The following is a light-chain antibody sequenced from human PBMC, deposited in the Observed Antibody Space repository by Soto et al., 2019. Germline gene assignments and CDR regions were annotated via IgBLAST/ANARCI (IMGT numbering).Light chain of an antibody. V-gene: IGLV2-14*01. J-gene: IGLJ1*01. CDR3: SSYTSSSTPIYV. CDR1: SGDVGGYNY. Sequence: QSALTQPASVSGSPGQSITISCTGTSGDVGGYNYVSCYQQHPGKAPKLMIYEVSNRPSGVSNRFSGSKSGNTASLTISGLQAEDEADYYCSSYTSSSTPIYVFGTGTKVTVL. CDR2: EVS.